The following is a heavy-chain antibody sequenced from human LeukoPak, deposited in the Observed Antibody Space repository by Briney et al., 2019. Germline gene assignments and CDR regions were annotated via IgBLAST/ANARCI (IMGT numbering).Heavy chain of an antibody. CDR2: TSYDGSNK. CDR1: GFTFSSYG. V-gene: IGHV3-30*18. Sequence: GRSLRLSCAASGFTFSSYGMHWVRQAPGKGLEWVAVTSYDGSNKYYADSVKGRFTISRDNSKNTLYLQMNSLRAEDTAVYYCAKAEPDCSSTSCYDRDYYYYYGMDVWGQGTTVTVSS. J-gene: IGHJ6*02. CDR3: AKAEPDCSSTSCYDRDYYYYYGMDV. D-gene: IGHD2-2*01.